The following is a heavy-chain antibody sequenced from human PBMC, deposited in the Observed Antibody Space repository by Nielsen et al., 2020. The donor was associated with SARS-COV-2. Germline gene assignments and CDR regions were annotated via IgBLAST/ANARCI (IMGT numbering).Heavy chain of an antibody. CDR3: AKSDGPVAGHRYNWFDP. CDR1: GFTFDDYA. D-gene: IGHD6-19*01. Sequence: GGSLRLSCAASGFTFDDYAMHWVRQAPGKGLEWVSAISWNSGSIGYADSVKGRFTISRDNAKNSLYLQMNSLRAEDTALYYCAKSDGPVAGHRYNWFDPWGQGTLVTVSS. V-gene: IGHV3-9*01. J-gene: IGHJ5*02. CDR2: ISWNSGSI.